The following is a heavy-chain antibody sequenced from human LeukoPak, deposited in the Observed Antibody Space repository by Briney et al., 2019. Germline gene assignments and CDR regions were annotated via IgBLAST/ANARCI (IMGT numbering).Heavy chain of an antibody. V-gene: IGHV4-39*02. CDR1: GGSISSSSYH. CDR2: IYFSGNT. CDR3: AREIQSAADY. Sequence: SETLSLTCTVSGGSISSSSYHWGWIRQPPGKGLGIGSIYFSGNTYYKPSLESRVTISVDTSNNQFSLKLSSVTAADTAVYYCAREIQSAADYWGQGTLVTVSS. J-gene: IGHJ4*02. D-gene: IGHD6-13*01.